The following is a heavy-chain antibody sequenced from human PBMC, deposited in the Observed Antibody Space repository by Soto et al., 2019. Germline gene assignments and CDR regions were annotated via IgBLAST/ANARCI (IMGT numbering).Heavy chain of an antibody. CDR2: INPNSGGT. J-gene: IGHJ3*02. Sequence: GASVEVSCKASGYTFTGYYMHWVRQAPGQGLEWMGWINPNSGGTNHAQKFQGWVTMTRDTSISTAYMALSRLRSDDTAVYYCARSHVYIVATISPSGAFDIWGQGTMVTVSS. V-gene: IGHV1-2*04. CDR1: GYTFTGYY. CDR3: ARSHVYIVATISPSGAFDI. D-gene: IGHD5-12*01.